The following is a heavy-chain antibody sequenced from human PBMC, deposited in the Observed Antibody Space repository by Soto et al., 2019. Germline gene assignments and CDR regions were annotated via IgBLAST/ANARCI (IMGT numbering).Heavy chain of an antibody. CDR3: ARDLGGLGYCSGGSCDEPIDY. CDR1: GFTFSSYG. V-gene: IGHV3-33*01. D-gene: IGHD2-15*01. CDR2: VWYDGSNK. Sequence: GGSLRLSCTVSGFTFSSYGMHWVRQAPGKGLEWVAIVWYDGSNKYYADSAKGRFTISRDNPKNTLYLQMNSLRADDTAVYYCARDLGGLGYCSGGSCDEPIDYWGQGT. J-gene: IGHJ4*02.